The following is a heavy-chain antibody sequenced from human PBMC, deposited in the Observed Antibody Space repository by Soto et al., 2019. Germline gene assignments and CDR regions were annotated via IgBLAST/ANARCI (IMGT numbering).Heavy chain of an antibody. CDR3: TRNYHDSRSSYSFDY. Sequence: GPTRMNPTQTLTLTCRFSGFSLSNTGMRVSWIRQPPGRTLEWLARIDWDDDKFYSTSLETRLTISKDTSKNQVVLTMTNVDFVDTATYFCTRNYHDSRSSYSFDYWGLGTLGTVS. CDR1: GFSLSNTGMR. V-gene: IGHV2-70*04. D-gene: IGHD3-22*01. J-gene: IGHJ4*02. CDR2: IDWDDDK.